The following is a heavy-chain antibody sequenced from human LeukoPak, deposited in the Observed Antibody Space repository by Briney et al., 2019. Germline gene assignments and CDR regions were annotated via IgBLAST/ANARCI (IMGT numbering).Heavy chain of an antibody. J-gene: IGHJ3*01. Sequence: ASVKVSCKVSGYTLTELSMHWVRQAPGKGLEWMGGFDPEDGETIYAQKFQGRVTMTEDTSTGTAYMELSSLRSEDTAVYYCATVFSSGYSLDVDYWGQGTMVTVSS. CDR2: FDPEDGET. CDR1: GYTLTELS. D-gene: IGHD3-22*01. CDR3: ATVFSSGYSLDVDY. V-gene: IGHV1-24*01.